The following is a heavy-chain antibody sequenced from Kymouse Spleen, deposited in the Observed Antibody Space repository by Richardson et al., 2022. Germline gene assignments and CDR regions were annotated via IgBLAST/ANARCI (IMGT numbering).Heavy chain of an antibody. J-gene: IGHJ4*02. D-gene: IGHD4-23*01. Sequence: QLQLQESGPGLVKPSETLSLTCTVSGGSISSSSYYWGWIRQPPGKGLEWIGSIYYSGSTYYNPSLKSRVTISVDTSKNQFSLKLSSVTAADTAVYYCARHDYGGNLFDYWGQGTLVTVSS. V-gene: IGHV4-39*01. CDR3: ARHDYGGNLFDY. CDR1: GGSISSSSYY. CDR2: IYYSGST.